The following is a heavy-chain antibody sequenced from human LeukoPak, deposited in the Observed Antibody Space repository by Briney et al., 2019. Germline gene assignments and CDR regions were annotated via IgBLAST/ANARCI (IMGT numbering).Heavy chain of an antibody. CDR3: AKRKDSTSYATFDY. CDR1: GFAFSSHT. V-gene: IGHV3-23*01. D-gene: IGHD1-26*01. J-gene: IGHJ4*02. Sequence: GGSLRLSCTTSGFAFSSHTMIWVRQTPGKGLEWVSAISGSGGSTYYVDSVKGRFTISRDNSKNTLYLQMNSLRAEDTAVYYCAKRKDSTSYATFDYWGQGTLVTVSS. CDR2: ISGSGGST.